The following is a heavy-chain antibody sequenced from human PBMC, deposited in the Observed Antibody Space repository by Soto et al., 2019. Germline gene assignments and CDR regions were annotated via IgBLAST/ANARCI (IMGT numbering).Heavy chain of an antibody. V-gene: IGHV4-34*01. CDR3: ARYNAASGTYYFDF. J-gene: IGHJ4*02. D-gene: IGHD6-13*01. CDR1: GGSFSPNY. Sequence: SETLSLTCNVSGGSFSPNYWSWVRQPPWKGPEWIGEINHRGSANYNPSLKSRVTISVDISKSQFSLRLTSVTAADTAVYYCARYNAASGTYYFDFWGQGALVTVSS. CDR2: INHRGSA.